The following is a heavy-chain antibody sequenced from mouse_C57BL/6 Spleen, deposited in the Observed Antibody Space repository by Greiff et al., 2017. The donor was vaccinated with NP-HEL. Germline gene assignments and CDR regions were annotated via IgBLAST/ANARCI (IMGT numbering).Heavy chain of an antibody. CDR2: INPNNGGT. V-gene: IGHV1-18*01. CDR1: GYTFTDYN. D-gene: IGHD1-1*01. Sequence: VQLQQSGPELVKPGASVKIPCKASGYTFTDYNMDWVKQSHGKSLEWIGDINPNNGGTIYNQKFKGKATLTVDKSSSTAYMELRSLTSEDTAFYYCARRRYYYGSSPYAMDYWGQGTSVTVSS. CDR3: ARRRYYYGSSPYAMDY. J-gene: IGHJ4*01.